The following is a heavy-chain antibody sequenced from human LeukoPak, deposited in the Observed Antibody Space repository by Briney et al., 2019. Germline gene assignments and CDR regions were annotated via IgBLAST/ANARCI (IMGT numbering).Heavy chain of an antibody. CDR1: GLTVSRNY. CDR3: AKDVVGRQWVENY. J-gene: IGHJ4*02. Sequence: GGSLRLSCAASGLTVSRNYMSWVRQAPGKGLESVSVIYSGGSTYYADSVKGRFTISRDNSKNTVYLQMNSLRAEDTAVYYCAKDVVGRQWVENYWGQGTLVTVSS. D-gene: IGHD6-19*01. CDR2: IYSGGST. V-gene: IGHV3-53*05.